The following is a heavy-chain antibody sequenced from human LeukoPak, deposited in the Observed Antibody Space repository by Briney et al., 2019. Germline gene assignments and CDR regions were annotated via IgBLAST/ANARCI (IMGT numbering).Heavy chain of an antibody. D-gene: IGHD1-1*01. V-gene: IGHV1-18*01. Sequence: ASVKVSFTASGYTFTICGISWVRQAPGQGLEWMGWISAYNGNTNYAQKLQGRVTMTTDTSTSTAYMELRSLRSDDTAVYYCARFVLERRGDYWGQGTLVTVSS. J-gene: IGHJ4*02. CDR1: GYTFTICG. CDR2: ISAYNGNT. CDR3: ARFVLERRGDY.